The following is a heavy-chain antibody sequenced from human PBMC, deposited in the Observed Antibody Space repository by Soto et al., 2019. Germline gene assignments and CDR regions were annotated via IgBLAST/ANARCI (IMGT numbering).Heavy chain of an antibody. CDR2: INHSGST. CDR1: GGSFSGYY. V-gene: IGHV4-34*01. D-gene: IGHD3-9*01. Sequence: SETLSLTCAVYGGSFSGYYWSWIRQPPGKGLEWIGEINHSGSTNYNPSLKSRVTISVDTSKNQFSLKLSSVTAADTAVYYCARNYDISEGYYYYYMDVWGKGTTVTVSS. J-gene: IGHJ6*03. CDR3: ARNYDISEGYYYYYMDV.